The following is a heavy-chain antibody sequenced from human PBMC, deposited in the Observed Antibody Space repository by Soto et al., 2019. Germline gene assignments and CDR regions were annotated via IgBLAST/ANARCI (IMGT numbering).Heavy chain of an antibody. Sequence: GGALRVSCGASGCTLSSYALSWCRHAPEKGLEWISTSTGGSGSTYYADSVKGRFTISRDNSKTTLYLQINSLRAEDTAVYYCAKGYSAGHYAFAIPAQRTTVPVSP. CDR2: STGGSGST. J-gene: IGHJ3*02. D-gene: IGHD5-18*01. CDR1: GCTLSSYA. V-gene: IGHV3-23*01. CDR3: AKGYSAGHYAFAI.